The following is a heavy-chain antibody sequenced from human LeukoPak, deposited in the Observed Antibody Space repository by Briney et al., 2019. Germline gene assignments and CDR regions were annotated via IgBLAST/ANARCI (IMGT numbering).Heavy chain of an antibody. J-gene: IGHJ4*02. CDR1: GFTFSSYS. CDR2: ISSSSSYI. V-gene: IGHV3-21*01. CDR3: AREGDPDWDIVVVPAAMARIY. Sequence: GGSLRLSCAASGFTFSSYSMNWVRQAPGKGLEWVSSISSSSSYIYYADSVKGRFTISRDNAKNSLYLQMNSLRAEDTAVYYCAREGDPDWDIVVVPAAMARIYWGQGTLVTVSS. D-gene: IGHD2-2*01.